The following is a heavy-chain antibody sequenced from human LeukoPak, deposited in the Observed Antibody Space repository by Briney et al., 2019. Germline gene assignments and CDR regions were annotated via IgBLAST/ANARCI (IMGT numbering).Heavy chain of an antibody. J-gene: IGHJ4*02. CDR3: ASDGPHNDFGEFLLDC. CDR2: ITSSSRTI. Sequence: PGGSLRLSCAASGFTFSDYSMNWVRQAPGKGLEWVSYITSSSRTIYYADSVKGRFTISRDNAKNSLYLQMHSLRAEYTAVYYCASDGPHNDFGEFLLDCWGQGTLVTVSS. D-gene: IGHD3-10*01. CDR1: GFTFSDYS. V-gene: IGHV3-48*04.